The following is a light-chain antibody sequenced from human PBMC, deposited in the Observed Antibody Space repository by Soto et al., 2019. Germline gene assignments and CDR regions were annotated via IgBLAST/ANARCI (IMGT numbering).Light chain of an antibody. V-gene: IGKV1-39*01. J-gene: IGKJ2*01. CDR1: QSISSN. Sequence: DIPMTQSPSSLSASVGDRVTITCRASQSISSNLNWYQQKPGKGPKFLIYAASSLQSGVPSRFSGSGSGTDFTLTISSLQPEDFATYYCQQSYSIPVTFGQGTKLEIK. CDR3: QQSYSIPVT. CDR2: AAS.